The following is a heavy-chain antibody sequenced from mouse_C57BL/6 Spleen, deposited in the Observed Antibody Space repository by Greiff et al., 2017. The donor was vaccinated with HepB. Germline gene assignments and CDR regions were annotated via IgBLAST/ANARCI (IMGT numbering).Heavy chain of an antibody. Sequence: GYSFTGYYMHWVKQSHGNILDWIGYIYPYNGVSSYNQKFKGKATLTVDKSSSTAYMELRSLTSEDSAVYYCARGRIYYGSRDWYFDVWGTGTTVTVSS. V-gene: IGHV1-31*01. J-gene: IGHJ1*03. CDR3: ARGRIYYGSRDWYFDV. CDR1: GYSFTGYY. D-gene: IGHD1-1*01. CDR2: IYPYNGVS.